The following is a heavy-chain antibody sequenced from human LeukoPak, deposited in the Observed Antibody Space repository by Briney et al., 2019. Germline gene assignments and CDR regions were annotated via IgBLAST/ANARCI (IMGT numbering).Heavy chain of an antibody. J-gene: IGHJ4*02. Sequence: GGSLRLSCAASGFTVSSNYMSWVRQAPGKGLEWVSVIYSGGSTYYADSVKGRFTISRDNSKNTLYLQMGSLRAEDTAVYYCASSFPYCSGGSCALGGQGTLVTVSS. V-gene: IGHV3-66*01. D-gene: IGHD2-15*01. CDR3: ASSFPYCSGGSCAL. CDR1: GFTVSSNY. CDR2: IYSGGST.